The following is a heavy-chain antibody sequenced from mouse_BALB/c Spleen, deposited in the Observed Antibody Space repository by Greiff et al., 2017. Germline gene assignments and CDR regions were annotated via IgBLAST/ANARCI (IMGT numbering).Heavy chain of an antibody. CDR2: IWGDGST. J-gene: IGHJ4*01. CDR1: GFSLTGYG. V-gene: IGHV2-6-7*01. CDR3: ARHYWAMDY. Sequence: VQRVESGPGLVAPSQSLSITCTVSGFSLTGYGVNWVRQPPGKGLEWLGMIWGDGSTDYNSALKSRLSISKDNSKSQVFLKMNSLQTDDTAMYYCARHYWAMDYWGQGTSVTVSS.